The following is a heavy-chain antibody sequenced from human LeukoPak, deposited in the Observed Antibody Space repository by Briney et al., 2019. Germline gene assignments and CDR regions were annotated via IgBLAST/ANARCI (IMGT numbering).Heavy chain of an antibody. CDR2: IYPGDTET. CDR1: GFSFTRYW. Sequence: GESLKISCKGSGFSFTRYWIGWVRQMPGKGLEWMGIIYPGDTETRYSPSFQGQVTISADKYTSTAYLQWNSLKASDTAMYYCARLLRGADYWGQGTLVTVSS. V-gene: IGHV5-51*01. J-gene: IGHJ4*02. D-gene: IGHD2-15*01. CDR3: ARLLRGADY.